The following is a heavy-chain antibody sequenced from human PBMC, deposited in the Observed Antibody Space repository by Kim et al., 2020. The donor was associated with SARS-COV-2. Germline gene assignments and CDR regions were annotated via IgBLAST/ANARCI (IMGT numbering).Heavy chain of an antibody. CDR2: ISYDEGNK. CDR1: GFTFSSYA. J-gene: IGHJ4*01. Sequence: GGSLRLSCAAFGFTFSSYAMHWVRQASGKGLEWVAVISYDEGNKYYADSVTGRFTISRDNSKNTLFLQMSSLGADDTAVYYCARADVDTTKAYFFDNWG. V-gene: IGHV3-30*04. CDR3: ARADVDTTKAYFFDN. D-gene: IGHD5-18*01.